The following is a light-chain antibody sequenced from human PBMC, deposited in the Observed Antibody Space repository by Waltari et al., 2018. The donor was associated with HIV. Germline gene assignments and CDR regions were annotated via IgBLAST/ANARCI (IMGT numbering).Light chain of an antibody. Sequence: EILMTQSPATLSVSPGGGGTLPCRASQTVHSNLAWFQQKPGQAPRPLIYAASTRATDIPDRFSASGSGTEFTLTISSLQSEDFAVYFCQQYHKWPETFGQGTKLEIK. CDR1: QTVHSN. J-gene: IGKJ2*01. V-gene: IGKV3-15*01. CDR3: QQYHKWPET. CDR2: AAS.